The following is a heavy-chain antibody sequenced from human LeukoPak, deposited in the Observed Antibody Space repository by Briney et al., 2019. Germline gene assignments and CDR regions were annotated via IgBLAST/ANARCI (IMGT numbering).Heavy chain of an antibody. D-gene: IGHD3-22*01. V-gene: IGHV1-2*02. CDR1: GGTFSSYA. CDR3: ARVNDSSGYTYDY. CDR2: INPNSGGT. J-gene: IGHJ4*02. Sequence: ASVKVSCKASGGTFSSYAISWVRQAPGQGLVWMGWINPNSGGTNYAQKFQGRVTMTRDTSISTAYMELSRLRSDDTAVYYCARVNDSSGYTYDYWGQGTLVTVSS.